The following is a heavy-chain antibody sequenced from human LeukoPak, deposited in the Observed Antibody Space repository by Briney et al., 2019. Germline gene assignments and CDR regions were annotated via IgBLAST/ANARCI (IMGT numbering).Heavy chain of an antibody. CDR3: ARVIQLPNEYFQH. CDR2: IIPIFGTA. V-gene: IGHV1-69*13. Sequence: SVKVSCKASGGTFSGYAISWVRQAPGQGLEWMGGIIPIFGTANYAQKFQGRVTITADESTSTAYMELSSLRSEDTAVYYCARVIQLPNEYFQHWGQGTLVTVSS. J-gene: IGHJ1*01. D-gene: IGHD2-2*01. CDR1: GGTFSGYA.